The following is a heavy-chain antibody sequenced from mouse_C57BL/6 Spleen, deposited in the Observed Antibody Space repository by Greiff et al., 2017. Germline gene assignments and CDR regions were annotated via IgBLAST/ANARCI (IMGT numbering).Heavy chain of an antibody. CDR3: ARPYFFGSGDYFDV. CDR1: GFTFTDYY. V-gene: IGHV7-3*01. CDR2: IRNKANGYTT. D-gene: IGHD1-1*01. Sequence: DVKLVESGGGLVQPGGSLSLSCAASGFTFTDYYMSWVRQPPGKALEWLGFIRNKANGYTTEYSASVKGRFTISRDNSQSILYLQMNALRAEDSATTYCARPYFFGSGDYFDVWGTGTTVTVSS. J-gene: IGHJ1*03.